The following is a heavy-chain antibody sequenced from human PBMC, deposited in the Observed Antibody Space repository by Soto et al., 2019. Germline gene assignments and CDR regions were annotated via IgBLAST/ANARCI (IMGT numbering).Heavy chain of an antibody. CDR2: ISAYNGNT. CDR3: ARVQRKAAAAYYYYGMDV. CDR1: GYTFTSYG. V-gene: IGHV1-18*01. D-gene: IGHD6-13*01. Sequence: QVQLVQSGAEVKKPGASVKVSCKASGYTFTSYGISWVRQAPGQGLEWMGWISAYNGNTNYAQKLQGRVTMTTDTSTSKPYRELRSLRSDDTAVYYCARVQRKAAAAYYYYGMDVWGQGTTVTVSS. J-gene: IGHJ6*02.